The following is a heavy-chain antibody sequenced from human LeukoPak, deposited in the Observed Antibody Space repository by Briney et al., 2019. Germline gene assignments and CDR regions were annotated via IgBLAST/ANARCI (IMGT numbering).Heavy chain of an antibody. CDR2: ISSSSSYI. CDR1: GFTFSSYS. CDR3: ARLAVAGTWGFDD. J-gene: IGHJ4*01. V-gene: IGHV3-21*01. Sequence: GGSLRLSCAASGFTFSSYSMNWVRQAPGKGLEWVSSISSSSSYIYYADSVRGRFTISRDNAKNSLYLQMNSLRAEDTAVYYCARLAVAGTWGFDDWGHGTLVTVSS. D-gene: IGHD6-19*01.